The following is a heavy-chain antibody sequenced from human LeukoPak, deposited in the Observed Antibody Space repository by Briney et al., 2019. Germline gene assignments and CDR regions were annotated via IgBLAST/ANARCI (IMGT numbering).Heavy chain of an antibody. CDR3: ARDQDIVVVNGMDV. V-gene: IGHV1-18*01. Sequence: ASVKVSCKASGYTFTSYGISWVRQAPGQGLEWMGWISAYNGNTNYAQKLQGRVTITADESTSTAYMELSSLRSEDTAVYYCARDQDIVVVNGMDVWGQGTTVTVSS. CDR2: ISAYNGNT. CDR1: GYTFTSYG. J-gene: IGHJ6*02. D-gene: IGHD2-2*01.